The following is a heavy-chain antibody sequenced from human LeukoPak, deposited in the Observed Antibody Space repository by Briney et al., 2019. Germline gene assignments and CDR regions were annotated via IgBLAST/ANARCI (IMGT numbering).Heavy chain of an antibody. CDR2: MNPNSGNT. CDR3: ARVSRTIFGVVTLYYYYGMDV. CDR1: GYTFTSYD. D-gene: IGHD3-3*01. V-gene: IGHV1-8*01. J-gene: IGHJ6*02. Sequence: ASVKVSCKASGYTFTSYDINWVRQATGQGLEWMGWMNPNSGNTGYAQKFQGRVTMTRNTSISTAYMELSSLRSEDTAVYYCARVSRTIFGVVTLYYYYGMDVWGQGTTVTVYS.